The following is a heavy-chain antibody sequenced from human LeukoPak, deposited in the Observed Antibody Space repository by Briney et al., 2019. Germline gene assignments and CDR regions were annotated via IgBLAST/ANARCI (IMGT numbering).Heavy chain of an antibody. D-gene: IGHD6-13*01. CDR3: ASSRVYSSSWYYYFDN. V-gene: IGHV4-34*01. CDR2: INHSGAT. Sequence: SGTLSLTCAVYGGSFSGYYWSWIRQPPGKGLEWIGEINHSGATNYNPSLKSRVTISVDTSKNLFSLKLSSVTAADTAVYYCASSRVYSSSWYYYFDNWGQGTLVTVSS. J-gene: IGHJ4*02. CDR1: GGSFSGYY.